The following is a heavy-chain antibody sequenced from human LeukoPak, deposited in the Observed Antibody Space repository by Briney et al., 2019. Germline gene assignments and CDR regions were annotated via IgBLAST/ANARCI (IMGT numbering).Heavy chain of an antibody. CDR2: ISSNGGST. D-gene: IGHD5-12*01. CDR3: AKDRLRAFDY. J-gene: IGHJ4*02. CDR1: GFTFSSYA. V-gene: IGHV3-64*01. Sequence: GGSLRLSCAASGFTFSSYAMHWVRQAPGKGLEYVSAISSNGGSTYYANSVKGRFTISRDNSKNTLYLQMGSLRAEDMAVYYCAKDRLRAFDYWGQGTLVTVSS.